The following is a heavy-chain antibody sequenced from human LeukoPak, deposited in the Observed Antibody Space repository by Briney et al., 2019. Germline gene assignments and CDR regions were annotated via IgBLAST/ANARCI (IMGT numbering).Heavy chain of an antibody. J-gene: IGHJ3*02. CDR3: ATSSMRNQGAFDI. CDR1: GGSVSSGSYY. CDR2: IYYSGST. Sequence: SETLSLTRTVSGGSVSSGSYYWSWIRQPPGKGLEWIGYIYYSGSTNYNPSLKSRVTISVDTSKNQFSLKLSSVTAADTAVYYCATSSMRNQGAFDIWGQGTMVTVSS. D-gene: IGHD1-14*01. V-gene: IGHV4-61*01.